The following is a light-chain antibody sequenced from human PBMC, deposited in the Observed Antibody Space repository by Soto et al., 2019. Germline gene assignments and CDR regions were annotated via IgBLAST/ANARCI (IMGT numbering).Light chain of an antibody. Sequence: EIVLTQSPGTLSLSPGERATLSCRASQSVSSSYLAWYQQKPGQAPRLLIYGASSRATGIPDRFSGSGSLTDFTLTISRLEPEDFAAYYCQQYGSSPALTFGGGTKVDIK. CDR3: QQYGSSPALT. CDR2: GAS. CDR1: QSVSSSY. J-gene: IGKJ4*01. V-gene: IGKV3-20*01.